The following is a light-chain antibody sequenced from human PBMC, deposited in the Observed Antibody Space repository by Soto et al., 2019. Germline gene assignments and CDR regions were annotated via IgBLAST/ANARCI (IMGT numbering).Light chain of an antibody. V-gene: IGKV3-20*01. J-gene: IGKJ1*01. CDR3: HQYGSSGT. Sequence: ENLLAQAPGTLSLSPGERATPFLKASQSFSGSYLAWYQQKPGQAPRLLMYGASSRATGIPDRFSGSGSRTDFTLTISRLEPDDFAVYYCHQYGSSGTFGQGTKVDIK. CDR2: GAS. CDR1: QSFSGSY.